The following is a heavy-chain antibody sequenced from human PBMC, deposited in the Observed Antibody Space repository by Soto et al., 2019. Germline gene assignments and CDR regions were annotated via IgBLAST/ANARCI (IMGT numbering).Heavy chain of an antibody. D-gene: IGHD1-26*01. V-gene: IGHV3-11*01. J-gene: IGHJ5*02. Sequence: GGSLRLSCAASGFTFSDYYMSWIRQAPGKGLEWVAYISSSGSTIYYADSVKGRFTISRDNAKNSLYLQMNSLRAEDTAVYYCAIDGSDSGSYGRNWLGPWGQGTLGNVS. CDR2: ISSSGSTI. CDR1: GFTFSDYY. CDR3: AIDGSDSGSYGRNWLGP.